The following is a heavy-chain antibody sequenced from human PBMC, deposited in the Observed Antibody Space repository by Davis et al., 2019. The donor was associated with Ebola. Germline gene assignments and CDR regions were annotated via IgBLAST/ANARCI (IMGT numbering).Heavy chain of an antibody. Sequence: GESLKISCAASGFTFSSYAMSWVRQAPGKGLEWVSAISGSGGSTYYADSVKGRFTISRDNSKNTLYLQMNSLRAEDTAVYYCARDEYYDFWSGYYRGMDVWGQGTTVTVSS. CDR3: ARDEYYDFWSGYYRGMDV. J-gene: IGHJ6*02. CDR2: ISGSGGST. D-gene: IGHD3-3*01. CDR1: GFTFSSYA. V-gene: IGHV3-23*01.